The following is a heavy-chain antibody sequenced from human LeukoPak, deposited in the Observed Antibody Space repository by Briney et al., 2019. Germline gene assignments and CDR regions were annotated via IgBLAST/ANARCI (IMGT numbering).Heavy chain of an antibody. CDR3: ARQPGAGWFDP. CDR2: INPGDSGT. CDR1: GYSFTSSW. Sequence: GESLKISCQASGYSFTSSWIGWARQMPGKGLEWMAIINPGDSGTRYSPSFQGQVTISADKSISTVYLQWGSLKASDTAMYYCARQPGAGWFDPWGQGTLVTVSS. D-gene: IGHD3-10*01. V-gene: IGHV5-51*01. J-gene: IGHJ5*02.